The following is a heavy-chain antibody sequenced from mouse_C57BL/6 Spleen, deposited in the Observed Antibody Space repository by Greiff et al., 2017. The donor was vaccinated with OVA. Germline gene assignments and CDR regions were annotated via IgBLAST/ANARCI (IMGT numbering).Heavy chain of an antibody. CDR2: ISSGGSYT. Sequence: EVMLVESGGDLVKPGGSLKLSCAASGFTFSSYGMSWVRQTPDKRLEWVATISSGGSYTYYPDSVKGRFTISRDNAKNTLYLQMSSLKSEDTAMYYCARLGGKGDYFDYWGQGTTLTVSS. V-gene: IGHV5-6*01. J-gene: IGHJ2*01. CDR1: GFTFSSYG. CDR3: ARLGGKGDYFDY. D-gene: IGHD2-1*01.